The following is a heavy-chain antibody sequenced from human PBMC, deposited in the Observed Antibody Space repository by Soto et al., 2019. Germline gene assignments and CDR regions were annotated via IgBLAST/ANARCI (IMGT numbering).Heavy chain of an antibody. CDR3: ARHWNYYFDY. Sequence: LSETLSLTFTVSGCSISSSSYYWGWIRQPPGKGLEWIGSIYYSGSTYYNPSLKSRVTISVDTSNNQFSLKLSSVTAADTAVYYCARHWNYYFDYWGQGTLVTVS. V-gene: IGHV4-39*01. CDR1: GCSISSSSYY. D-gene: IGHD1-7*01. CDR2: IYYSGST. J-gene: IGHJ4*02.